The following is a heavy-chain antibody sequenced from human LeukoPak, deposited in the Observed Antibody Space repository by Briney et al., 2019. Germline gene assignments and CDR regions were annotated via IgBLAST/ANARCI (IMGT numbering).Heavy chain of an antibody. CDR2: ISSSSSYI. V-gene: IGHV3-21*04. J-gene: IGHJ4*02. CDR1: GFTFSSYS. D-gene: IGHD1-26*01. Sequence: GGSLRLSCAASGFTFSSYSMNWVRQAPGKGLEWVSSISSSSSYIYYADSVKGRFTISRDNAKNSLYLQMNSLRAEDMALYYCAKGEWELLGGFDYWGQGTLVTVSS. CDR3: AKGEWELLGGFDY.